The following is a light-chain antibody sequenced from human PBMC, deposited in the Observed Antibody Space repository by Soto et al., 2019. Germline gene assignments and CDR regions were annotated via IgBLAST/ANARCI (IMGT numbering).Light chain of an antibody. CDR2: GAS. CDR1: QSVSNSY. Sequence: EIVLTQSPGTLPLSPGERATLSCRASQSVSNSYLAWYQQKPGQAPRLLIYGASSRATGIPDRFSGSGSGTDFTLTISRLEAEDFAVYYCQQYGSSTWAFGQGTKVDIK. CDR3: QQYGSSTWA. V-gene: IGKV3-20*01. J-gene: IGKJ1*01.